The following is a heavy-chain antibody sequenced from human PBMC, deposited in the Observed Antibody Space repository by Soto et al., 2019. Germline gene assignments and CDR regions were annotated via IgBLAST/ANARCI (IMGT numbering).Heavy chain of an antibody. CDR3: AGGIAVAAPLDY. Sequence: EVQLVESGGGLVQPGGSLRLSCAASGFTFSSYWMHWVRQAPGKGLVWVSRINSDGSSTSYADSVKGRFTISRDNAKNTLYLQMNSLRAEDTAVYYCAGGIAVAAPLDYWGQGTLVTVSS. CDR2: INSDGSST. V-gene: IGHV3-74*01. J-gene: IGHJ4*02. CDR1: GFTFSSYW. D-gene: IGHD6-19*01.